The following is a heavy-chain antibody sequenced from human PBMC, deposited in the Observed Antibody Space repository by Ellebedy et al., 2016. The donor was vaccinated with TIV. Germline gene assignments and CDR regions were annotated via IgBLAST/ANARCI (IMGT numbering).Heavy chain of an antibody. Sequence: LSLTCAASGFTFSSHWMSWVRQAPGKGLEWVANIKQDGSEKFYVDSVKGRFTISRDNAKNLLYLQMNSLRAEDTAVYYCEAHPWTTVTQNDYWGQGTLVTVSS. V-gene: IGHV3-7*03. J-gene: IGHJ4*02. CDR1: GFTFSSHW. D-gene: IGHD4-17*01. CDR2: IKQDGSEK. CDR3: EAHPWTTVTQNDY.